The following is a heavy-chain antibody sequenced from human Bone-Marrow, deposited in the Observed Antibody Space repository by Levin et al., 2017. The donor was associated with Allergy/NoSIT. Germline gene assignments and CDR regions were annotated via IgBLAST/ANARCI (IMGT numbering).Heavy chain of an antibody. CDR1: GFTFSSYT. Sequence: GESLKISCAASGFTFSSYTMSWVRQAPGKGLEWVSAIRGSGGDTHYADFVKGRFTISRDDSKNTLYLQMNSLRAEDTALYYCAKFGECYDSSSYSNFDSWGQGTLVTVSS. CDR3: AKFGECYDSSSYSNFDS. D-gene: IGHD3-22*01. J-gene: IGHJ4*02. CDR2: IRGSGGDT. V-gene: IGHV3-23*01.